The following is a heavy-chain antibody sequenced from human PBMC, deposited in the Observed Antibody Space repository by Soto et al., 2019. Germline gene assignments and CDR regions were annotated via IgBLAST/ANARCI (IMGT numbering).Heavy chain of an antibody. J-gene: IGHJ4*02. CDR3: AKARAQYYDFWSGYPVDY. CDR2: ISGSGGST. V-gene: IGHV3-23*01. Sequence: EVQLLESGGGLVQPGGSLRLSCAASGFTFSSYAMSWVRQAPGKGLEWVSAISGSGGSTYYADSVKVRFTISRDKSKNTLYLQMNSLRAEDTAVYYCAKARAQYYDFWSGYPVDYWGQGTLVTVSS. D-gene: IGHD3-3*01. CDR1: GFTFSSYA.